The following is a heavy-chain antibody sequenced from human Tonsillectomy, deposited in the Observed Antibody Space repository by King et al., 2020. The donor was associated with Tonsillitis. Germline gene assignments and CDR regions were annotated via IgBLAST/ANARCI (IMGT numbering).Heavy chain of an antibody. Sequence: VQLVESGGGLVPPGGSLRLSCAASGFTFSSYTMSWVRQAPGKGLEWVSGITGSGGDTYYADSVKGRFTISRDNSKNTVYLQMNKLRAEYTSIYYCAKDHGVGSGSSPFDFWGQGTLVTVSS. J-gene: IGHJ4*02. CDR3: AKDHGVGSGSSPFDF. V-gene: IGHV3-23*04. CDR1: GFTFSSYT. D-gene: IGHD3-22*01. CDR2: ITGSGGDT.